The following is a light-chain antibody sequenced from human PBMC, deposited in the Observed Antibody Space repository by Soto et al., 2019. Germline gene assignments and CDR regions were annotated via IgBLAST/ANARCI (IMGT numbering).Light chain of an antibody. CDR1: SSDVGGYNY. J-gene: IGLJ2*01. CDR3: SSYTSSSTYVV. Sequence: QSALTQPASVSGSPGQSITISCTGTSSDVGGYNYVSWYQQHPGKAPKLMIYDVINRPSGVSNRFSGSKSGNSASLTISRLQAEDEADYYCSSYTSSSTYVVFGGGTKVTVL. V-gene: IGLV2-14*03. CDR2: DVI.